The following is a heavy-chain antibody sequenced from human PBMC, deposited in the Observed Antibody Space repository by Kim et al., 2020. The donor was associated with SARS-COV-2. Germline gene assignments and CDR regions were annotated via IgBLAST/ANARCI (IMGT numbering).Heavy chain of an antibody. Sequence: GGSLRLSCAASGFTFSSYAMSWVRQAPGKGLEWVSAISGSGGSTYYADSVKGRFTISRDNSKNTLYLQMNSLRAEDTAVYYCAKVGSDYDFWSGYFIYWGQGTLVTVSS. CDR3: AKVGSDYDFWSGYFIY. D-gene: IGHD3-3*01. CDR2: ISGSGGST. CDR1: GFTFSSYA. J-gene: IGHJ4*02. V-gene: IGHV3-23*01.